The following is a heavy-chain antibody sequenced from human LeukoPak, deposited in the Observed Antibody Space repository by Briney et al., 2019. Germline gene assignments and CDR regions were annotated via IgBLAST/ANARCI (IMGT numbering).Heavy chain of an antibody. Sequence: PGGSLRLSCAASGFTFDDYGMSWVRQAPGKALEWVSSISGGSTYYADSVKGRFTISRDNSKNTLYLQMNSLRAEDTAVYYCAKDALVVAATPYYFDYWGQGTLVTVSS. D-gene: IGHD2-15*01. CDR2: ISGGST. J-gene: IGHJ4*02. CDR1: GFTFDDYG. CDR3: AKDALVVAATPYYFDY. V-gene: IGHV3-38-3*01.